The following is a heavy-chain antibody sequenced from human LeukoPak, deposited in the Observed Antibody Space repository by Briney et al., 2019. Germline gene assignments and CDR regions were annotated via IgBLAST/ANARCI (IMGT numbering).Heavy chain of an antibody. Sequence: PGASLQISCKGSGYIFTSYWISWVRQLPGKGLEWMGRIDPSDSYTNYSPSFQGHVTISADKSISTAYLQWSSLKASDTAMYYCARVPRGYYFDYWGQGTLVTVSS. V-gene: IGHV5-10-1*01. J-gene: IGHJ4*02. CDR2: IDPSDSYT. D-gene: IGHD7-27*01. CDR1: GYIFTSYW. CDR3: ARVPRGYYFDY.